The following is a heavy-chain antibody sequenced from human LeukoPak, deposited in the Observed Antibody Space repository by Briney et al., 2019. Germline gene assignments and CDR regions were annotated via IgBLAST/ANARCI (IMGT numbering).Heavy chain of an antibody. CDR3: ARAMLRGTRSPPIDY. D-gene: IGHD1-1*01. V-gene: IGHV1-2*02. J-gene: IGHJ4*02. CDR1: GYTFTGYY. CDR2: INPNSGGT. Sequence: ASVMVSCKASGYTFTGYYMHWVRQAPGQGLEWMGWINPNSGGTNYAQKFQGRVTMTRDTSISTAYMELSRLRSDDTAVYYCARAMLRGTRSPPIDYWGQGTLVTVSS.